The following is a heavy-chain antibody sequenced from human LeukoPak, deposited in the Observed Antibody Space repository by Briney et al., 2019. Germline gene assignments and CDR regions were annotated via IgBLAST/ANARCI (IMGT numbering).Heavy chain of an antibody. Sequence: PGGSLRLSCAASGFTFSSYAMHWVRQAPGKGLEYVSAISSNGGSTYYANSVKGRFTISRDNSKNTLYLQMGSLRAEDMAVYYCASGYDFWALDYWGQGTLVTVSS. J-gene: IGHJ4*02. CDR2: ISSNGGST. CDR3: ASGYDFWALDY. CDR1: GFTFSSYA. D-gene: IGHD3-3*01. V-gene: IGHV3-64*01.